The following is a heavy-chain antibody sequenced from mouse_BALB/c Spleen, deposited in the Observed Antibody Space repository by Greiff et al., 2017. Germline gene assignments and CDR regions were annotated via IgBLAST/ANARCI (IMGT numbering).Heavy chain of an antibody. CDR1: GYTFTDYY. J-gene: IGHJ2*01. D-gene: IGHD2-2*01. V-gene: IGHV1-77*01. Sequence: QVQLKESGAELARPGASVKLSCKASGYTFTDYYINWVKQRTGQGLEWIGEIYPGSGNTYYNEKFKGKATLTADKSSSTAYMQLSSLTSEDSAVYFCAREGIWLYFDYWGQGTTLTVSS. CDR2: IYPGSGNT. CDR3: AREGIWLYFDY.